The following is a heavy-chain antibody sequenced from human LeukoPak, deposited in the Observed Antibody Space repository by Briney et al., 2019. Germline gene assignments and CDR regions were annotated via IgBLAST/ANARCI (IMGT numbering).Heavy chain of an antibody. CDR3: ARRYYESSGRSHFFDY. CDR1: GGSISSSDYY. D-gene: IGHD3-22*01. J-gene: IGHJ4*02. Sequence: SETLSLTCTVSGGSISSSDYYWAWIRQPPGKGLEWIGSIYYSGSTYYNPSLKSRVTISVDTSTNHFSLKLSSVTAADTAVYYCARRYYESSGRSHFFDYWGQGTLVTVSS. CDR2: IYYSGST. V-gene: IGHV4-39*02.